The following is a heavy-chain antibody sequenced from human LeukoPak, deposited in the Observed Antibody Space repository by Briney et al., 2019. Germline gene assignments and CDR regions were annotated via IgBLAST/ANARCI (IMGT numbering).Heavy chain of an antibody. V-gene: IGHV4-59*01. J-gene: IGHJ4*02. CDR1: GGSISSYY. CDR2: MYDSGST. CDR3: ARGWTTWYGFDY. Sequence: PSETLSLTCTVSGGSISSYYWSWIRQTPGKGLEWIGYMYDSGSTNYNPSLKSRLSISVDTSKNQLSLKLSSVTAADTAVYYCARGWTTWYGFDYWGQGTLVTVSS. D-gene: IGHD6-13*01.